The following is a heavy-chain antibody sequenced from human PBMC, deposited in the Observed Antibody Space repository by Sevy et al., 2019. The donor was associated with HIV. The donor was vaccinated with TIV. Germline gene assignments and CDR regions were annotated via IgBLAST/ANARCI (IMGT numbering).Heavy chain of an antibody. CDR2: IRRKTYGGTT. Sequence: GGSLRLSCTASGFTFGDYAMSWFRQAPGKGLEWVGFIRRKTYGGTTEYAASVKGRFTISRDDSKSIAYLQMNSLKTEDTAVYYCSRGGVVVIGIFHYWGQGTLVTVSS. D-gene: IGHD2-21*01. CDR1: GFTFGDYA. V-gene: IGHV3-49*03. J-gene: IGHJ4*02. CDR3: SRGGVVVIGIFHY.